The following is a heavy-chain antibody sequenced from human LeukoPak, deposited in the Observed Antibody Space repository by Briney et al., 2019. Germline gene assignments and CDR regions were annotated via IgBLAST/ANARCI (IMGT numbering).Heavy chain of an antibody. J-gene: IGHJ3*02. V-gene: IGHV3-23*01. CDR2: ISGSGGST. CDR1: GFTFSSYA. D-gene: IGHD6-13*01. Sequence: GGSLRLSCAASGFTFSSYAMSWVRQAPGKGLEWVSAISGSGGSTYYADSVKGRFTISRDNAKNTLYLQMNNLRGEDTAVYHCASRLGAAAGTFRAFDIWGQGTMVTVSP. CDR3: ASRLGAAAGTFRAFDI.